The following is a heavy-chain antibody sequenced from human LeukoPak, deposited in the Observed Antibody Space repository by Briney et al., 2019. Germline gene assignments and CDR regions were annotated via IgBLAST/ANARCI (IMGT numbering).Heavy chain of an antibody. CDR1: GYTFTGYY. J-gene: IGHJ6*03. D-gene: IGHD3-22*01. CDR2: INPNSGGT. V-gene: IGHV1-2*02. CDR3: ARDRNYYDSGGSFYYYYYMDV. Sequence: ASVKVSCKASGYTFTGYYMHWVRQAPGQGLEWMGWINPNSGGTNYAQKFQGRVTMTRDTSISTAYMELSRLRSGDTAVYYCARDRNYYDSGGSFYYYYYMDVWGKGTTVTVSS.